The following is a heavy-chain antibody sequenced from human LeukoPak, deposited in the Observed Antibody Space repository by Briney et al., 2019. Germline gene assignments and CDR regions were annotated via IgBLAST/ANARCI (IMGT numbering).Heavy chain of an antibody. J-gene: IGHJ4*02. CDR2: IWYDGSNK. D-gene: IGHD6-19*01. V-gene: IGHV3-33*01. CDR1: GFISSSSG. Sequence: PGGSLRLSCAASGFISSSSGMHWVRQTPGKGLEWVGIIWYDGSNKYYADSAKGRFTISRDNAKNTVYLQMNSLRVEDTAVYYCARDQGTSGGWPAVGRMGYFDYWGQGTLVTVSS. CDR3: ARDQGTSGGWPAVGRMGYFDY.